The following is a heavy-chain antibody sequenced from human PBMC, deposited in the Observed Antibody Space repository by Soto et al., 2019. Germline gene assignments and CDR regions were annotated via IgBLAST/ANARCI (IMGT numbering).Heavy chain of an antibody. CDR2: INPSGGST. CDR1: GHTFTSYY. V-gene: IGHV1-46*01. CDR3: ARDRYDFWSGYYPNYYYYGMDV. J-gene: IGHJ6*02. Sequence: GASVKVSCKASGHTFTSYYMHWVRQDPGQGLEWMGIINPSGGSTSYAQKFQGRVTMTRDTSTSTVYMELSSLRSEDTAVYYCARDRYDFWSGYYPNYYYYGMDVWGQGTTVTVSS. D-gene: IGHD3-3*01.